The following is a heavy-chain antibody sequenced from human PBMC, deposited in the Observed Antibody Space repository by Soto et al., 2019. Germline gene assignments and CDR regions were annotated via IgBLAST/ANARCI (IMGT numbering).Heavy chain of an antibody. Sequence: GGSLRLSCAASGFTFSNYEVNWVRQSPGKGLEWVSYISSSSSTIYYADSVKGRFTISRDNAKNSLYLQMNSLRAEDTAVYYCARAPLFITAAATVFDYWGQGTLVTVSS. CDR2: ISSSSSTI. D-gene: IGHD6-13*01. J-gene: IGHJ4*02. CDR3: ARAPLFITAAATVFDY. CDR1: GFTFSNYE. V-gene: IGHV3-48*03.